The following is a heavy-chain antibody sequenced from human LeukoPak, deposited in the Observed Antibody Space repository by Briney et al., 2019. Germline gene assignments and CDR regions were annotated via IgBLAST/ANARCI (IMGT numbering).Heavy chain of an antibody. CDR1: GFIFSSYS. CDR2: ITGSGGNT. V-gene: IGHV3-23*01. Sequence: GGSLRLSCAASGFIFSSYSMSWVRQAPGKGLEWVSVITGSGGNTYYADSVKGRFTISKDNSKNTVYLQMSSLRVDDTAVYYCAKAASSSWPSYYYGMDVWGQRTTVPVSS. J-gene: IGHJ6*02. D-gene: IGHD6-13*01. CDR3: AKAASSSWPSYYYGMDV.